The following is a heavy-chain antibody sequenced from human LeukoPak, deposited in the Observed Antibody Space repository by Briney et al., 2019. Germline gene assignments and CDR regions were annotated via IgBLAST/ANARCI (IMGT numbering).Heavy chain of an antibody. J-gene: IGHJ2*01. CDR2: IKQNGSEK. V-gene: IGHV3-7*03. Sequence: PGGSLRLSCAASGFTLSSYWMSWVRQAPGTGLERVANIKQNGSEKYYVDSVKGRFTISRDNSKNTLYLQMNSLRAEDTAVDYCAKEEAVDTAMGPWYFDLWGRGTLVTVSS. CDR1: GFTLSSYW. CDR3: AKEEAVDTAMGPWYFDL. D-gene: IGHD5-18*01.